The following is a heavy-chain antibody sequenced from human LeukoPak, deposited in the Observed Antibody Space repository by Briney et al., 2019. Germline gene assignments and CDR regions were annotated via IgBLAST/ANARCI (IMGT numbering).Heavy chain of an antibody. CDR3: TRGHAAMGDY. D-gene: IGHD5-18*01. Sequence: GGSLRLSCAASDFTVISNYMTWVRQAPGKGLECISVTHSNDDTYYAASVKGRFTISRDTSNHMLYLQMNSLRAEDTAVYFCTRGHAAMGDYWGQGTLVTVSS. J-gene: IGHJ4*02. CDR1: DFTVISNY. V-gene: IGHV3-53*01. CDR2: THSNDDT.